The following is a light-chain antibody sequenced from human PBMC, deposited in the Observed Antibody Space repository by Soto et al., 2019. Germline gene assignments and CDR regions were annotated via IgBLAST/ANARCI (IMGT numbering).Light chain of an antibody. J-gene: IGLJ1*01. Sequence: QSVLTQPPSASATPGQRVTISCSGSNSNIGTNTVNWYQQLPGTAPRLLIYTNNQRPSGVPQRFSGSKTGTSASLAIGVLQSEDGADYYCAAWDDSLGAYVFGTGTKGTVL. CDR2: TNN. CDR1: NSNIGTNT. CDR3: AAWDDSLGAYV. V-gene: IGLV1-44*01.